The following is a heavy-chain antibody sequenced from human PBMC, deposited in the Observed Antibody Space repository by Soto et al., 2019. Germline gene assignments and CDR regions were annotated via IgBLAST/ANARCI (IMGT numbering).Heavy chain of an antibody. CDR3: ARGRGAVAAVDY. J-gene: IGHJ4*02. D-gene: IGHD6-19*01. CDR1: GYTFTSYG. V-gene: IGHV1-8*02. Sequence: ASVKVSCKASGYTFTSYGINWVRQATGQGLEWMGWMNPNSGNTGYAQKFQGRVTMTRNTSISTAYMELSSLRSEDTAVYYCARGRGAVAAVDYWGQGTLVTVSS. CDR2: MNPNSGNT.